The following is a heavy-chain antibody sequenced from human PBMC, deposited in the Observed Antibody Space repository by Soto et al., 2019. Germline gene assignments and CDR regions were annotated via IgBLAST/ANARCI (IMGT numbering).Heavy chain of an antibody. CDR1: GSTLSDHY. J-gene: IGHJ3*02. D-gene: IGHD1-26*01. CDR3: TRGYSGIDIYAFDI. V-gene: IGHV3-72*01. Sequence: RRLSCAASGSTLSDHYVDWVRQAPGKGLEWVGRSGNKANSDTTEYGSSVKGRFTISRDDSKNSMYLQMNSLRTEDTAVYYCTRGYSGIDIYAFDIWGQGTLVTVSS. CDR2: SGNKANSDTT.